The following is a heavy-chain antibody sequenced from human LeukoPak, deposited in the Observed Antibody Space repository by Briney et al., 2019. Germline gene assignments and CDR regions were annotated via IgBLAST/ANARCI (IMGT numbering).Heavy chain of an antibody. CDR3: AKFWHSDC. V-gene: IGHV1-2*02. CDR1: GYTFTGYY. Sequence: ASVKVSCKASGYTFTGYYLHWIRQAPGQGLEWMAWIDPNSGTTVYAQKFQGRVTLTRDTSISTVYVHLTGLTLDDTATYYCAKFWHSDCWGQGTLVTVSS. J-gene: IGHJ4*02. CDR2: IDPNSGTT.